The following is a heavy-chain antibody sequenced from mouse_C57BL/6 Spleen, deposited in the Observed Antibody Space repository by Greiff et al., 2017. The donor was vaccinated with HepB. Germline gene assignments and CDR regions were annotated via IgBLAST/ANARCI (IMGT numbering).Heavy chain of an antibody. Sequence: VQLQQSGAELVKPGASVKLSCKASGYTFTSYWMHWVKQRPGQGLEWIGMIHPNSGSTNYNEKFKSKATLTVDKSSSTAYMQLSSLTSEDSAVYYCARSDYDLYAMDYWGQGTSVTVSS. CDR1: GYTFTSYW. V-gene: IGHV1-64*01. J-gene: IGHJ4*01. D-gene: IGHD2-4*01. CDR2: IHPNSGST. CDR3: ARSDYDLYAMDY.